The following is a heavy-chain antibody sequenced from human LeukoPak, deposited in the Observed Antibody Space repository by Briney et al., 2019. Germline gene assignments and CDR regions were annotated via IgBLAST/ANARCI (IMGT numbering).Heavy chain of an antibody. CDR3: ARPYCSSTSCYGAFDI. CDR2: IYYSGST. Sequence: PSETLSLTCTVSGGSISSYYWSWIRQPPGKGLEWIGYIYYSGSTNYNPSLKSRVTISVDTSKNQFSLKLSSVTAADTAVYYCARPYCSSTSCYGAFDIWGQGIMVTVSS. J-gene: IGHJ3*02. V-gene: IGHV4-59*01. CDR1: GGSISSYY. D-gene: IGHD2-2*01.